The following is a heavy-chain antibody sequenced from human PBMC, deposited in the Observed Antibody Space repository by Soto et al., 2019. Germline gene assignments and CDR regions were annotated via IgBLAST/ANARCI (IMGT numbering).Heavy chain of an antibody. CDR3: VTVNLVGAAYYFDY. CDR2: IYTSGST. V-gene: IGHV4-4*07. CDR1: GGSISSYY. D-gene: IGHD1-26*01. Sequence: SETLSLTCTVSGGSISSYYWSWIRQPAGKGLEWIGRIYTSGSTNYNPSLKSRVTMSVDTSENQFSLRLTSVTAADTAVYYCVTVNLVGAAYYFDYWGPGTLVTVSS. J-gene: IGHJ4*02.